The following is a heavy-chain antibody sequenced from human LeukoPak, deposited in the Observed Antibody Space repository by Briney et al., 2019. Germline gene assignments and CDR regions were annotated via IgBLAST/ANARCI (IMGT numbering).Heavy chain of an antibody. V-gene: IGHV4-39*02. Sequence: PSETLSLTCTVSGGSISSNYYYWGWIRQPPGKGLEWIGSIYYTGSAYYNPSLKSRVTISVDTSKNQFSLRLSSVTAADTAVYYCARDQWFGERDNWFDPWGQGTLVTVSS. CDR2: IYYTGSA. J-gene: IGHJ5*02. CDR3: ARDQWFGERDNWFDP. D-gene: IGHD3-10*01. CDR1: GGSISSNYYY.